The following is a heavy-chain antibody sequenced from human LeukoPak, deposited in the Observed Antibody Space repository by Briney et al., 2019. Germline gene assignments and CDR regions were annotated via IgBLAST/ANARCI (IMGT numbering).Heavy chain of an antibody. CDR1: GGSISNSSFY. D-gene: IGHD3-10*01. V-gene: IGHV4-39*02. CDR2: IYYRGST. CDR3: ARLFLRFGEFSFDY. Sequence: SETLSLTCTVSGGSISNSSFYWGWIRQPPGKGLEWIGNIYYRGSTYYNSSLKNRGSISVDTSKNYFSLKVSSVTAADTAVYYCARLFLRFGEFSFDYWGQGSLVTVSS. J-gene: IGHJ4*02.